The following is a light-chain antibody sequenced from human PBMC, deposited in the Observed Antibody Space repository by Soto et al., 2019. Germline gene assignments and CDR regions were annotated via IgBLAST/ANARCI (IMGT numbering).Light chain of an antibody. CDR2: DVT. CDR3: CSYAGSYTYV. J-gene: IGLJ1*01. V-gene: IGLV2-11*01. CDR1: SSDVGGYNY. Sequence: QSALTQPRSVSGSPEQSVTISCTGTSSDVGGYNYVSWYQHHPGKAPKLMIYDVTKRPSGVRDRFSASKSGNTASLTISGLQAEDEADYYCCSYAGSYTYVFGTGTKVTVL.